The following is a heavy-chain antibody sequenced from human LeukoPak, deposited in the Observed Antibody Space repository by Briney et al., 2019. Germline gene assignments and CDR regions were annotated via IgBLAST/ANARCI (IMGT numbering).Heavy chain of an antibody. CDR1: GFTFSSHA. Sequence: GGSLRLSCAVSGFTFSSHAMSWVRQAPGKGLEWVSGISLNGDTTYYADSVQGRFTISRDTSKNTLFLQMDTLRVEDTAVYYCAKEEVPNDYWGQGTLVTVSS. CDR3: AKEEVPNDY. J-gene: IGHJ4*02. CDR2: ISLNGDTT. D-gene: IGHD2-2*01. V-gene: IGHV3-23*01.